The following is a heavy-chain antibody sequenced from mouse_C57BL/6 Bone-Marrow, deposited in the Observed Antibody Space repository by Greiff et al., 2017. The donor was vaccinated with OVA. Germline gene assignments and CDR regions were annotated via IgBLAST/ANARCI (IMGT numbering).Heavy chain of an antibody. D-gene: IGHD1-1*01. CDR1: GYTFTSYW. V-gene: IGHV1-53*01. J-gene: IGHJ1*03. Sequence: QVQLQQPGTELVKPGASVKLSCKASGYTFTSYWMHWVKQRPGQGLEWIGNINPSNGGTNYNEKFKSKATLTVDKSSSTAYMQLSSLTSEDSAVYYCAGEGYSGSGPYWYFDVWGTGTTVTVSS. CDR3: AGEGYSGSGPYWYFDV. CDR2: INPSNGGT.